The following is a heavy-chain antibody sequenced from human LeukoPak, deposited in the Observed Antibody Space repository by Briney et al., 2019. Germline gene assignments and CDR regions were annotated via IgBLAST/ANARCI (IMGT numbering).Heavy chain of an antibody. V-gene: IGHV3-7*01. D-gene: IGHD1-1*01. CDR3: ATETTGDFDY. CDR2: INRDGSDK. Sequence: PGGSLRLSCAASGFTFSNYWMHWVRQAPGKGLEWVANINRDGSDKYYLNSVKGRFTISRDNAKNSLYLQMNSLRAEDSALYYCATETTGDFDYWGLGTLVTVSS. J-gene: IGHJ4*02. CDR1: GFTFSNYW.